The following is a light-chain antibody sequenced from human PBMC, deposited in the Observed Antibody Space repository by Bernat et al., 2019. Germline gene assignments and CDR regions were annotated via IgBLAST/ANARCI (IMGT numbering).Light chain of an antibody. CDR3: SSYAGNNIYV. CDR2: EVS. J-gene: IGLJ1*01. V-gene: IGLV2-8*01. Sequence: QSALTQPPSASGSPGQSVTISCTGTSSDVGGYEYVSWYQQHPGKAPKLMIHEVSKRPSGVPDRFSGSKSGNTASLTVSWLQAEDEADYYCSSYAGNNIYVFGTGTKVTVL. CDR1: SSDVGGYEY.